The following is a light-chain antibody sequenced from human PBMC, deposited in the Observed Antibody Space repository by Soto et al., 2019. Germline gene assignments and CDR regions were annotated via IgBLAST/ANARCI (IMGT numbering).Light chain of an antibody. CDR2: GAS. CDR1: QSVSSSY. Sequence: EIVLTQSPGTLSLSPGERATLSCRASQSVSSSYLAWYQQKPGQAPRLLIYGASFRATGIPDRFSGSGSGTDFTLTISRLEPEDFAVYYCQQYGSSPLTFGGGTKVELK. J-gene: IGKJ4*01. V-gene: IGKV3-20*01. CDR3: QQYGSSPLT.